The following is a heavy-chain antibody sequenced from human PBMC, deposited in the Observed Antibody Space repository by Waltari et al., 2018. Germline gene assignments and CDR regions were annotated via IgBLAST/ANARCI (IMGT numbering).Heavy chain of an antibody. Sequence: EVQLVESGGGLVQPGGSLRLSCAASGFTFSYYAMSWVRQAPGRGLGELTVITGTGGNTSYADSVKGRFTSSGDNSKNTLYLQMNSLRAEDTAVYYCAKFSFPSSDSDYWGQGTLVTVSS. J-gene: IGHJ4*02. CDR2: ITGTGGNT. CDR3: AKFSFPSSDSDY. V-gene: IGHV3-23*04. D-gene: IGHD2-21*02. CDR1: GFTFSYYA.